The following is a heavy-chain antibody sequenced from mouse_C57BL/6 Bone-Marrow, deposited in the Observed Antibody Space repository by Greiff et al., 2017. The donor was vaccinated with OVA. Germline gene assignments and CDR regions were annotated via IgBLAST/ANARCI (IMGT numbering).Heavy chain of an antibody. D-gene: IGHD1-1*01. Sequence: VQLKQSGAELVRPGTSVKMSCKASGYTFTNYWIGWAKQRPGHGLEWIGDIYPGGGYTNYNEKFKGKATLTADKSSSTAYMQFSSLTSEDSAIYYCARNYGSSFDYWGQGTTLTVSS. CDR2: IYPGGGYT. CDR1: GYTFTNYW. CDR3: ARNYGSSFDY. J-gene: IGHJ2*01. V-gene: IGHV1-63*01.